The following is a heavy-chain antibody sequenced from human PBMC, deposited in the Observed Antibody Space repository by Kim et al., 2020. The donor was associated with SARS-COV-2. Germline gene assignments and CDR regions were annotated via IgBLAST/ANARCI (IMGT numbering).Heavy chain of an antibody. CDR2: ISYDGSNK. CDR3: ARAGEGSLEY. D-gene: IGHD3-16*01. CDR1: RFTFTSYG. J-gene: IGHJ4*02. Sequence: GGSLRLSCAASRFTFTSYGMHWVRQAPGKGLEWVAVISYDGSNKYYADSVKGRFTISRDNSKNTLYLQLNSLRAEDTAVYYCARAGEGSLEYWGQGTLVTVSS. V-gene: IGHV3-30*03.